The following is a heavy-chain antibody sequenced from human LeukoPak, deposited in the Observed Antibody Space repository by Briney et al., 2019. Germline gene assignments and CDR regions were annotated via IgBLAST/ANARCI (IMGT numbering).Heavy chain of an antibody. CDR1: GGSISSYY. J-gene: IGHJ6*03. D-gene: IGHD5-18*01. CDR2: IYYSGST. Sequence: SETLSLTCTVSGGSISSYYWSWIRQPPGKGLEWIGYIYYSGSTNYNPSLKSRVTISVDTSKNQFSLKLSSVTAADTAVYYCARDRPDTAMAHYYYYYMDVWGKGTTVTVSS. V-gene: IGHV4-59*12. CDR3: ARDRPDTAMAHYYYYYMDV.